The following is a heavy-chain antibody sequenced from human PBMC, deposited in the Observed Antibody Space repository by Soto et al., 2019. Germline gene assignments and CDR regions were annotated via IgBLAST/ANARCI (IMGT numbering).Heavy chain of an antibody. Sequence: QITLKESGPTLVKPTQTLTLTCTFSGFSLSTTGVGVGWIRQPPGKALEWLALIYWNDDKRYSPSLKSRLTITKDTSKTQVVLTRTYIDPVDTATYFFAPRLASYDYLGSSFDIWGQGTMVMVSS. CDR1: GFSLSTTGVG. CDR3: APRLASYDYLGSSFDI. J-gene: IGHJ3*02. V-gene: IGHV2-5*01. CDR2: IYWNDDK. D-gene: IGHD5-18*01.